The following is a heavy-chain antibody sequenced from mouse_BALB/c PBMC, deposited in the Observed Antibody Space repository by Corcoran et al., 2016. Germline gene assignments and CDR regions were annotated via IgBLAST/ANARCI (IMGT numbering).Heavy chain of an antibody. CDR2: INPYNGGT. CDR1: GYSFTGYT. V-gene: IGHV1-18*01. CDR3: ARAYGNYEGYYYAMDY. D-gene: IGHD2-1*01. Sequence: EVQLQQSGPELVKPGASMKISCKASGYSFTGYTMNWVKQSHGKNLEWIGLINPYNGGTSYNQKFKGKATLTVDKSSSTAYMELLSLTSEDSAVYYCARAYGNYEGYYYAMDYWGQGTSVTVSS. J-gene: IGHJ4*01.